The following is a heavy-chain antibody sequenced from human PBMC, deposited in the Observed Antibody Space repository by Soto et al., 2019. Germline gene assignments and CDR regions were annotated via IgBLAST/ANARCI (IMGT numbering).Heavy chain of an antibody. CDR2: IYYSGST. J-gene: IGHJ4*02. V-gene: IGHV4-59*01. CDR3: ARSRSLPNDYGDYEAFYY. Sequence: ETLSLTCTGSGGSISRYYWSWIRQPPGKGLEWIGYIYYSGSTNYNPSLKSRVTISVDTSKNQFSLKLSSVTAADAAVYYCARSRSLPNDYGDYEAFYYWGQGTLVTVSS. CDR1: GGSISRYY. D-gene: IGHD4-17*01.